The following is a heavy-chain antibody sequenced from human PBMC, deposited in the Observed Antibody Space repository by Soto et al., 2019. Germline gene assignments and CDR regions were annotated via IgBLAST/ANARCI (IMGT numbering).Heavy chain of an antibody. CDR3: ASTAPLNSYFDF. D-gene: IGHD2-21*02. CDR2: IDPSDSYT. J-gene: IGHJ4*02. Sequence: EVQLVQSGAEVKKPGESLRISCKGSGYRFTSYWISWVRQMPGKGLEWMGRIDPSDSYTTYSPSFQGHVTISADKSISTAYLQWSRLKASDTAMYYCASTAPLNSYFDFWGQGTLVTVSS. CDR1: GYRFTSYW. V-gene: IGHV5-10-1*01.